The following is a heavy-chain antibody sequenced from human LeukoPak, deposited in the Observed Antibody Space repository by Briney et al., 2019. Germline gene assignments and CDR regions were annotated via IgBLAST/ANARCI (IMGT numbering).Heavy chain of an antibody. V-gene: IGHV3-48*04. D-gene: IGHD4/OR15-4a*01. Sequence: GGSLRLSCAASGFTFSSYSMNWVRQAPGKGLEWVSYISSSSSTIYYADSVKGRFTISRDNAKNSLYLQMNSLRAEDTAVYYCARTIMVYYYYMDVWGKGTTVTVYS. J-gene: IGHJ6*03. CDR3: ARTIMVYYYYMDV. CDR1: GFTFSSYS. CDR2: ISSSSSTI.